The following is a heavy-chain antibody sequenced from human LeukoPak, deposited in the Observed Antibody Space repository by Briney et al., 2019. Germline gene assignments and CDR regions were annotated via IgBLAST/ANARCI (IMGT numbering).Heavy chain of an antibody. V-gene: IGHV1-46*01. D-gene: IGHD6-19*01. CDR1: GYTFTSYY. CDR3: ARKGDIAVAGLVLDH. J-gene: IGHJ4*02. CDR2: INPSAGST. Sequence: GASVKVSCKASGYTFTSYYLHWVRQAPGQGLEWMVIINPSAGSTSYAQKFQGRVTMTRDTSTSTVYMDLSSLRSEDTAVYYCARKGDIAVAGLVLDHWGQGTLVTVSS.